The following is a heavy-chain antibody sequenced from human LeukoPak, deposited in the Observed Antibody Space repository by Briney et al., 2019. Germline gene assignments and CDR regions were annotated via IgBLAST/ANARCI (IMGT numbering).Heavy chain of an antibody. D-gene: IGHD6-13*01. Sequence: ASVKVSCKASGYTFTSYDINWVRQATGQGLEWMGWMNPNSGNTGYAQKFQGRVTMTRNTSISTAYMELSSLRSGDTAVYYCARASSWSTEIDYWGQGTLVTVSS. CDR1: GYTFTSYD. CDR3: ARASSWSTEIDY. V-gene: IGHV1-8*01. CDR2: MNPNSGNT. J-gene: IGHJ4*02.